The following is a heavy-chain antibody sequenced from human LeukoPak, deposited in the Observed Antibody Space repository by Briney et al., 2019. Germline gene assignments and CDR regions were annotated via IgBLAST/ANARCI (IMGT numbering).Heavy chain of an antibody. J-gene: IGHJ4*02. Sequence: GGSLRLSCAASGLTFDDYAMHWVRQAPGKGLEWVSVLYSGDNTYFADSVKGRFSISRDNSKNTVYLQMDSLRAEDTAIYYCARYTCGYSYWGQGTLVTVSS. CDR1: GLTFDDYA. CDR3: ARYTCGYSY. V-gene: IGHV3-53*01. D-gene: IGHD5-18*01. CDR2: LYSGDNT.